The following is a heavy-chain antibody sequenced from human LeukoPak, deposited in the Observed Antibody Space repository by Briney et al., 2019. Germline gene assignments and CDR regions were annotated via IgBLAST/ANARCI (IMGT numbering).Heavy chain of an antibody. CDR2: INPNSGGT. CDR1: GYNFASHG. D-gene: IGHD6-13*01. V-gene: IGHV1-2*02. J-gene: IGHJ4*02. CDR3: ARGSSWSRGFDY. Sequence: ASVKVSCKASGYNFASHGISWVRQAPGQGLEWMGWINPNSGGTNYAQKFQGRVTMTRDTSISTAYMELSRLRSDDTAVYYCARGSSWSRGFDYWGQGTLVTVSS.